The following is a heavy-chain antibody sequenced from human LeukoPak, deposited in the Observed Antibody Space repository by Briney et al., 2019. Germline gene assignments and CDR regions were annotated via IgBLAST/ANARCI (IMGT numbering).Heavy chain of an antibody. CDR1: GYTFTSYG. J-gene: IGHJ5*02. CDR2: ISAYNGNT. D-gene: IGHD3-22*01. CDR3: ARDMVPHYYDSSGYSRWFDP. Sequence: ASVKVSCKASGYTFTSYGISWVRQAPGQGLEWMGWISAYNGNTNYAQKLQGRVTMTTDTSTSTAYMELRSLRSDDTAVYYCARDMVPHYYDSSGYSRWFDPWGQGTLVTVSS. V-gene: IGHV1-18*01.